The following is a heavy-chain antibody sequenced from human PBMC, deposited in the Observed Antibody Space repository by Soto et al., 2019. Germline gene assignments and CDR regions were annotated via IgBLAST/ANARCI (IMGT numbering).Heavy chain of an antibody. V-gene: IGHV3-23*01. D-gene: IGHD2-15*01. CDR1: GFTFNNYA. CDR3: AKAQRVVVVAPSGNDF. CDR2: ISGGAYST. J-gene: IGHJ4*02. Sequence: EVQLLESGGGLGQPGGSLRLSCAASGFTFNNYAMSWVRQAPGKGLEWVSSISGGAYSTYYADSVKGRFSISRDNSKNTLYLQMSSLRAEDTAVYYCAKAQRVVVVAPSGNDFWGQGTLVTVSS.